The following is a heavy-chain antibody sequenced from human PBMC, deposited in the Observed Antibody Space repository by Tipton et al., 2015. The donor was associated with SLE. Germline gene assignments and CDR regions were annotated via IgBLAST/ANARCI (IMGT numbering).Heavy chain of an antibody. CDR3: AKSGGAYYFDGSGYYRGGIDY. D-gene: IGHD3-22*01. CDR1: GITFDDYA. J-gene: IGHJ4*02. Sequence: RSLRLSCAASGITFDDYAMHWARQATGKGLEWVSGISWNSGCIAYADTVKGRFTISRDNAKNSLYLQMNGLRAEDTALYYCAKSGGAYYFDGSGYYRGGIDYWGQGTLVTVSS. V-gene: IGHV3-9*01. CDR2: ISWNSGCI.